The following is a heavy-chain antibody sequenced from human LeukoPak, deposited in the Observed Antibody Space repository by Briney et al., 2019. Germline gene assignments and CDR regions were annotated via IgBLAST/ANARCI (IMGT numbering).Heavy chain of an antibody. J-gene: IGHJ4*02. CDR1: GYTFIGYY. CDR2: INPNSGGT. CDR3: ARDVTIFGVVKGTFDY. D-gene: IGHD3-3*01. V-gene: IGHV1-2*02. Sequence: ASVKVSCKASGYTFIGYYIHWVRQAPGQGLEGMGWINPNSGGTNFAQKFQGRVSMTRDTSISTAYMELSRLRSDDTAVYYCARDVTIFGVVKGTFDYWGQGSLVTVSS.